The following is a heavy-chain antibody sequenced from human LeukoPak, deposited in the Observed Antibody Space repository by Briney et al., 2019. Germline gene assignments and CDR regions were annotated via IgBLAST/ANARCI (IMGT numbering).Heavy chain of an antibody. CDR2: INHSGST. J-gene: IGHJ4*02. D-gene: IGHD5-24*01. V-gene: IGHV4-34*01. Sequence: KPSETLSLTCAVYGGSFSGYYWSWIRQPPGKGLEWIGEINHSGSTNYNPSLKSRVTISVDTSKNHFSLNLRSVTAADTAVYYCARRSYNSPFRYWGQGTPVTVSS. CDR3: ARRSYNSPFRY. CDR1: GGSFSGYY.